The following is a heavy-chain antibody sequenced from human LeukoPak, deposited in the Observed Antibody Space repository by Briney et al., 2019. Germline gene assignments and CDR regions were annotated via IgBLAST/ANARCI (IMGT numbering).Heavy chain of an antibody. CDR1: GGSISSYY. CDR3: ARDNLKRSSGWSSGWFDP. Sequence: KPSETLSLTCTVSGGSISSYYWSWIRQPPGKGLEWIGYIYYSGSTNYNPSLKSRVTISVDTSKNQFSLMLSSVTAADTAVYYCARDNLKRSSGWSSGWFDPWGQGTLVTVSS. CDR2: IYYSGST. D-gene: IGHD6-19*01. V-gene: IGHV4-59*01. J-gene: IGHJ5*02.